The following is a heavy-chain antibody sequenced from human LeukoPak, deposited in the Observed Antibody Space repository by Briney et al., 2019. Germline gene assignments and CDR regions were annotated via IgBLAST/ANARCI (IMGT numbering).Heavy chain of an antibody. CDR1: GGTFSSYA. Sequence: GASVKVSCKASGGTFSSYAISWVRQAPGQGLEWMGGIIPIFGTANYAQKFQGRVTITADKSTSTAYMELSSLRSEDTAVYYCARLAAAGPKASVWGQGTLVTVSS. CDR2: IIPIFGTA. CDR3: ARLAAAGPKASV. J-gene: IGHJ4*02. D-gene: IGHD6-13*01. V-gene: IGHV1-69*06.